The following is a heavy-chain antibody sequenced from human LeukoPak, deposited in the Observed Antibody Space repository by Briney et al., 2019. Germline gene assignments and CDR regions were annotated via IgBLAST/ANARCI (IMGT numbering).Heavy chain of an antibody. CDR3: ARVVAAVADNWFDP. Sequence: KPSETLSLTCAVYGGSFSGYYWSWIRQPPGKGLAWIGEINHSGSTNYNPSLKSRVTISVDTSKNQFSLKLSSVTAADTAVYYCARVVAAVADNWFDPWGQGTLVTVSS. V-gene: IGHV4-34*01. D-gene: IGHD6-19*01. CDR2: INHSGST. CDR1: GGSFSGYY. J-gene: IGHJ5*02.